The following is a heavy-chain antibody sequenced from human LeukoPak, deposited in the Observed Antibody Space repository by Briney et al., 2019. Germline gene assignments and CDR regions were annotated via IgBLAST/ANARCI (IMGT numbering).Heavy chain of an antibody. CDR1: GYSFTSYW. V-gene: IGHV5-51*01. J-gene: IGHJ4*02. Sequence: GESLKISCKGSGYSFTSYWIGWVRQMPGKGLEWMGIIYPGDSDTRYSPSFQGQVTISADKSISTAYLQWSSLKASDTAMYYCARQADCGGDCLMGLDYWGQGTLVTVSS. CDR3: ARQADCGGDCLMGLDY. CDR2: IYPGDSDT. D-gene: IGHD2-21*02.